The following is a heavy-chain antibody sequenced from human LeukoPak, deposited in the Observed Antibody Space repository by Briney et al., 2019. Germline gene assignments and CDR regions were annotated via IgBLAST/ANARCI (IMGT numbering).Heavy chain of an antibody. J-gene: IGHJ4*02. V-gene: IGHV3-11*01. D-gene: IGHD3-10*01. CDR2: ISSSGSTI. CDR3: ARARKSPWFGELSPYFDY. CDR1: GFTFSDYY. Sequence: GGSLRLSCAASGFTFSDYYMSWIRQAPGKGLEWVSYISSSGSTIYYADSVKGRFTISRDNAKNSLYPQMNSLRAEDTAVYYCARARKSPWFGELSPYFDYWGQGTLVTVSS.